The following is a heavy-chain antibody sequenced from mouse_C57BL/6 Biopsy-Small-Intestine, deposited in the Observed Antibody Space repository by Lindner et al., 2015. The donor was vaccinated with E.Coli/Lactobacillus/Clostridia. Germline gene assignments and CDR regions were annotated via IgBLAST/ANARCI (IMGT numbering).Heavy chain of an antibody. CDR3: SRAPERATRRFDP. Sequence: SVKVSCKASGYTFIDYYIHWMRQAPGQGLEYMGWINPANGVTNYAQSFQGRVTMTRDASVGTAYMELTGLRSDDTAVFYCSRAPERATRRFDPWGQGTLVTVSS. J-gene: IGHJ4*01. CDR1: GYTFIDYY. CDR2: INPANGVT. D-gene: IGHD3-3*01. V-gene: IGHV1-84*02.